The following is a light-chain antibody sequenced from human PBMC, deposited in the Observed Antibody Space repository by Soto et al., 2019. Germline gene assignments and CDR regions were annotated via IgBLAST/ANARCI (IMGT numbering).Light chain of an antibody. V-gene: IGKV1-39*01. J-gene: IGKJ1*01. CDR1: QSISRY. CDR3: QQNYSTPRT. CDR2: AAS. Sequence: DIHMTEPASSMSGSVGHRLTITCGASQSISRYLNWYQQKQGQAPKLLIYAASSLQSGVPSRFSGSGSGTDVTITISSLQTEDVATYYCQQNYSTPRTFGQGTKVDNK.